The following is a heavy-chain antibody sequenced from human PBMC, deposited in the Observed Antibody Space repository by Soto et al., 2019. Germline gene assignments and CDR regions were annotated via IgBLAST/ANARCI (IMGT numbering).Heavy chain of an antibody. Sequence: GASVKVSCKASGGTFSSYAISWVRQAPGQGLEWMGGIIPILGTANYAQKFQGRVTITADESTSTAYMELSSLRSEDTAVYYCARGRGSYEFDYWGQGTLVTVSS. V-gene: IGHV1-69*13. D-gene: IGHD1-26*01. CDR2: IIPILGTA. J-gene: IGHJ4*02. CDR1: GGTFSSYA. CDR3: ARGRGSYEFDY.